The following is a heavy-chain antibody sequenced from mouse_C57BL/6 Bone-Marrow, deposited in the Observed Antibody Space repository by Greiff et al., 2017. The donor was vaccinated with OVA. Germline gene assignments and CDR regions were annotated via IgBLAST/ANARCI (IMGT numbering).Heavy chain of an antibody. J-gene: IGHJ4*01. V-gene: IGHV5-4*01. CDR2: ISDGGSYT. CDR1: GFTFSSYA. Sequence: VKLMESGGGLVKPGGSLKLSCAASGFTFSSYAMSWVRQTPEKRLEWVATISDGGSYTYYPDNVKGRFTISRDNAKNNLYLQMSHLKSEDTAMYYCARDPGPYYYAMDYWGQGTSVTVSS. CDR3: ARDPGPYYYAMDY.